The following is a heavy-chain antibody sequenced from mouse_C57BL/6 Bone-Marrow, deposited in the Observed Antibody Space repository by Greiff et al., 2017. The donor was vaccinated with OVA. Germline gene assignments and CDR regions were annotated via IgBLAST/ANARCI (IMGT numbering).Heavy chain of an antibody. J-gene: IGHJ3*01. D-gene: IGHD1-1*02. CDR1: GFTFSSYA. Sequence: EVHLVESGGGLVKPGGSLKLSCAASGFTFSSYAMSWVRQTPEKRLEWVATISDGGSYTYYPDNVKGRFTISRDNAKNNLYLQMSHLKSEDTAMYYCAREGWEDWGQGTLVTVSA. V-gene: IGHV5-4*01. CDR3: AREGWED. CDR2: ISDGGSYT.